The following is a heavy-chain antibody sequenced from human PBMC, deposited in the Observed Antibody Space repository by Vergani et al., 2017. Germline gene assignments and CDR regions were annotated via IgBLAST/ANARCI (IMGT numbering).Heavy chain of an antibody. CDR3: ARIRGGYRNYAPFRFDY. J-gene: IGHJ4*02. CDR2: IYYSGST. Sequence: QLQLQESGPGLVKPSETLSLTCTVSGGSISSSSYYWGWIRQPPGKGLEWIGSIYYSGSTYYNPSLKSRVTISVDTSKNQFSLKLSSVTAADTAVYYCARIRGGYRNYAPFRFDYWGQGTLVTVSS. CDR1: GGSISSSSYY. D-gene: IGHD1-7*01. V-gene: IGHV4-39*01.